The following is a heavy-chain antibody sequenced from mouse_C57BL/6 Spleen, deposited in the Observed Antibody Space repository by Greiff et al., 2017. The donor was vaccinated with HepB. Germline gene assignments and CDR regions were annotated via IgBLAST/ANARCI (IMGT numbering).Heavy chain of an antibody. CDR3: ARQDGNYRYWYFDV. D-gene: IGHD2-1*01. V-gene: IGHV5-17*01. Sequence: DVMLVESGGGLVKPGGSLKLSCAASGFTFSDYGMHWVRQAPEKGLEWVAYISSGSSTIYYADTVKGRFTISRDNAKNTLFLQMTSLRSEDTAMYYCARQDGNYRYWYFDVWGTGTTVTVSS. CDR2: ISSGSSTI. CDR1: GFTFSDYG. J-gene: IGHJ1*03.